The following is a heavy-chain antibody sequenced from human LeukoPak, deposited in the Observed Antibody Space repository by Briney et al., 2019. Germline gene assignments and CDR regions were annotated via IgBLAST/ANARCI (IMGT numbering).Heavy chain of an antibody. CDR1: GGSISNYY. J-gene: IGHJ5*02. D-gene: IGHD6-13*01. CDR2: IYFSGST. CDR3: ARWGQQLTNWFDP. Sequence: PSETLSLTCSVSGGSISNYYWSWIRRPPGKGLEWIGYIYFSGSTNYNPSLKSRVTISVDTSKIQFSLKLSSVTAADTAVYYCARWGQQLTNWFDPWGQGTLVTVSS. V-gene: IGHV4-59*01.